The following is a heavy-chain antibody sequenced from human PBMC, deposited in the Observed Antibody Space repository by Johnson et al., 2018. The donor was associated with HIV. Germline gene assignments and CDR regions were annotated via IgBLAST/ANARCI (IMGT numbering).Heavy chain of an antibody. CDR1: GFTFSSYA. V-gene: IGHV3-30*04. D-gene: IGHD6-6*01. J-gene: IGHJ3*02. Sequence: QMQLVESGGDVVQPGRSLRLSRAASGFTFSSYAMHWVRQAPGKGLEWVAVISYDGSNKYYADSVKGRITISRDNSKNTLYLQMNSLRAEDTAVYYCAKDRGIAARPFRYAFDIWGQGTMVTVSS. CDR2: ISYDGSNK. CDR3: AKDRGIAARPFRYAFDI.